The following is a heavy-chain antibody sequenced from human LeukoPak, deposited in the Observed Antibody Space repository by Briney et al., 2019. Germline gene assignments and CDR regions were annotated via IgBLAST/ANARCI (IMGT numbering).Heavy chain of an antibody. D-gene: IGHD1-14*01. Sequence: GGSLRLSCAGSGFTFGGYGMHWFRQTPGEGLEWVAVKGRFTISRDNSKNTMSVQMDDLRAEDTAVYYCTRYNNDHFDYWGQGTLVTVSS. CDR1: GFTFGGYG. CDR3: TRYNNDHFDY. J-gene: IGHJ4*02. V-gene: IGHV3-33*01.